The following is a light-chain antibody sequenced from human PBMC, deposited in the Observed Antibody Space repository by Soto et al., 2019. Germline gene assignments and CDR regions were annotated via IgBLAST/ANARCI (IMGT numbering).Light chain of an antibody. Sequence: EIVMTQSPATLSVSPGERATLSCRASQSVSSNLAWYQQKPGHAPRLLIYGASTRATGIPARFSGSGSGTEFTLSISSLQSEDFAVYYCQQYNNWPGGITFGQGTRLEIK. V-gene: IGKV3-15*01. CDR2: GAS. J-gene: IGKJ5*01. CDR3: QQYNNWPGGIT. CDR1: QSVSSN.